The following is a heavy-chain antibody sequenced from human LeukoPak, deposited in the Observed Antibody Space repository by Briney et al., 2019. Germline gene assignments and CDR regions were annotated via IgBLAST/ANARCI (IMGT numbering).Heavy chain of an antibody. V-gene: IGHV3-30-3*01. J-gene: IGHJ5*02. CDR1: GFTFSSYA. CDR2: ISYDGSNK. Sequence: PGGSLRLSCAASGFTFSSYAMHWVRQAPGKGLEWVAVISYDGSNKYYADSVKGRFTISRDNSKDALYLQMNSLRAEDTAVCYCARDPASAGWCDPWGQGTLVTVSS. CDR3: ARDPASAGWCDP.